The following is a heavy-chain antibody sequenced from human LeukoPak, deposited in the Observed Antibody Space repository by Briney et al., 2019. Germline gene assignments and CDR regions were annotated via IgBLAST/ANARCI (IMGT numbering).Heavy chain of an antibody. CDR2: ISSSSSYI. CDR1: GFPFSSFW. CDR3: ARDTGWLQSKDAFDI. Sequence: GESLRLSCAASGFPFSSFWMSWVRQTPGKGLEWVSSISSSSSYIYYADSVKGRFTISRDNAKNSLYLQMNSLRAEDTAVYYCARDTGWLQSKDAFDIWGQGTMVTVSS. D-gene: IGHD5-24*01. V-gene: IGHV3-21*01. J-gene: IGHJ3*02.